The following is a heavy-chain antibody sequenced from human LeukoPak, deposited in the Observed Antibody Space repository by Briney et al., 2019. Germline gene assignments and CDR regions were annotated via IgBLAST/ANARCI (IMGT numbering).Heavy chain of an antibody. CDR2: INSDGSST. CDR1: GFTFSSYW. CDR3: ARERGGDGDAFDI. V-gene: IGHV3-74*01. D-gene: IGHD3-16*01. J-gene: IGHJ3*02. Sequence: GGSLRLSCAASGFTFSSYWMHWVRQAPGKGLVWVSRINSDGSSTSYADSVKGRFTISRDNAKNTLYLQMNSLRAEDTAVYYCARERGGDGDAFDIWGQGTMVTVSS.